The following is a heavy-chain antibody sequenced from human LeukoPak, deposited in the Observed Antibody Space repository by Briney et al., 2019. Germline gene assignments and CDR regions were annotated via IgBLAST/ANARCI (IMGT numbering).Heavy chain of an antibody. CDR2: ISAYNGNT. CDR3: ARDRMGEWELDAGVRFDP. D-gene: IGHD1-26*01. V-gene: IGHV1-18*01. J-gene: IGHJ5*02. Sequence: ASVKVSCKSSGYTFTIYGISWVRQAPGQGLEWMGWISAYNGNTNYAQKLQGRVTMTTDTSTSTAYMELRSLRSDDTAVYYCARDRMGEWELDAGVRFDPWGQGTLVTVSS. CDR1: GYTFTIYG.